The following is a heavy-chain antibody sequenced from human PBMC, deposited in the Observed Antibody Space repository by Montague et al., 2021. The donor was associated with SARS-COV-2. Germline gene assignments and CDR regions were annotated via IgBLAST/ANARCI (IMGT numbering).Heavy chain of an antibody. V-gene: IGHV4-39*01. CDR2: IYYRGST. CDR1: VGSISSSSYY. CDR3: ATQEDPSGWIPGPFDF. D-gene: IGHD6-19*01. Sequence: SETLSLTCTVSVGSISSSSYYWAWIRQPPGKGLEWIGNIYYRGSTYYNPSLKSRVFISVDTSKNQLSLTLTSVTAADTAVYYCATQEDPSGWIPGPFDFWGQGTLLSVSS. J-gene: IGHJ4*02.